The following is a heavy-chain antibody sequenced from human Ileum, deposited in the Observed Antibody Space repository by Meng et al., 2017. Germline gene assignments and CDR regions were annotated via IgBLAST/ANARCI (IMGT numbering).Heavy chain of an antibody. CDR2: IHHSGST. Sequence: QGPRPESGPGLSEPLGTLSLPCAFSGGSIRTRDGGSVVRQPPGEGLEWIGEIHHSGSTNYNPSLKSRVTISGDKSKNQFSLKLNSVTAADTAVYYCAGEWSGSYRHFDYWGQGTLVTVSS. D-gene: IGHD1-26*01. V-gene: IGHV4-4*03. CDR1: GGSIRTRDG. J-gene: IGHJ4*02. CDR3: AGEWSGSYRHFDY.